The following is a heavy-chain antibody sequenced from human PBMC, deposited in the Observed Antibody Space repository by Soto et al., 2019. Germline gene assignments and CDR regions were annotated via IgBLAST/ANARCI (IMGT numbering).Heavy chain of an antibody. Sequence: SETLSLTCTVSCGSIGTYYWSWIRQSPGKGLEWIANIYYSGTTNYNLSLKSQVTISMDTSKNQFSLTLSSVTAADTAVYYCARDSTDHWFDPWGQGILVTVSS. CDR1: CGSIGTYY. V-gene: IGHV4-59*01. CDR3: ARDSTDHWFDP. J-gene: IGHJ5*02. CDR2: IYYSGTT.